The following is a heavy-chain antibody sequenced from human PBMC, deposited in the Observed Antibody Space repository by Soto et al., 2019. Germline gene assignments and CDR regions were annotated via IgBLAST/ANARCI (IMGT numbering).Heavy chain of an antibody. CDR1: GFTFSSYG. V-gene: IGHV3-30*18. Sequence: PGGSLRLSCAASGFTFSSYGMHGVRQAPGKGLEWVAVISYDGSNKYYADSVKGRFTISRDNSKNTLYLQMNSLRAEDTAVYYCAKARRRDGYNYLDYWGQGTLVTVSS. J-gene: IGHJ4*02. CDR3: AKARRRDGYNYLDY. CDR2: ISYDGSNK. D-gene: IGHD5-12*01.